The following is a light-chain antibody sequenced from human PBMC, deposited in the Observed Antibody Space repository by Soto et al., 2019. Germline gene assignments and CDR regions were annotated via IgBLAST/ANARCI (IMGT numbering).Light chain of an antibody. Sequence: DIQVTQSPSYVSASVGETVTITCRASQFISSWLAWYQQKPGKAPKRLIYAASSLQSGVPSRFSGSGSGTEFTLTISSLQPEDFATYYCLQHNSYPWTFGQGTKVDI. CDR3: LQHNSYPWT. CDR2: AAS. V-gene: IGKV1-17*03. J-gene: IGKJ1*01. CDR1: QFISSW.